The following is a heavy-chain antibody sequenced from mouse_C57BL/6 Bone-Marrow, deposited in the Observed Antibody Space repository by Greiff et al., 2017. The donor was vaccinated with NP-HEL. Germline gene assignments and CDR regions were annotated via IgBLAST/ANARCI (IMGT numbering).Heavy chain of an antibody. J-gene: IGHJ1*03. V-gene: IGHV1-85*01. Sequence: VKLQEYGPELVKPGASVKLSCKASGYTFTSYDINWVKQRPGQGLEWIGWIYPRDGSTKYNEKFKGKATLTVDTSSSTAYMELHSLTSEDSAVYFCARDGYWYFDVWGTGTTVTVSS. D-gene: IGHD2-3*01. CDR1: GYTFTSYD. CDR3: ARDGYWYFDV. CDR2: IYPRDGST.